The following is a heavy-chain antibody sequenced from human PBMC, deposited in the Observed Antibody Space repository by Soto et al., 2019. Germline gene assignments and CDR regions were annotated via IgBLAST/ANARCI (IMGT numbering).Heavy chain of an antibody. CDR2: IYYSGST. CDR1: GGSISSGGYY. J-gene: IGHJ5*02. Sequence: QVQLQESGPGLVKPSQTLSLTCTVSGGSISSGGYYWRWIRQHPGKGLEWIGYIYYSGSTYYNPSLKSRVTISVDTSKNQFSLKLSSVTAADTAVYYCARVDAAARRRRWFDPWGQGTLVTVSS. D-gene: IGHD6-13*01. V-gene: IGHV4-31*03. CDR3: ARVDAAARRRRWFDP.